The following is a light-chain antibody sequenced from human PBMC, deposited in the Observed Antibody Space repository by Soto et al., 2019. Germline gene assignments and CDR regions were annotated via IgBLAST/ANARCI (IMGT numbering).Light chain of an antibody. CDR3: TSYTSTSTPYV. J-gene: IGLJ1*01. Sequence: QSALNQPASVSGSPGQSITISCAGTSSDVGRYTYVSWYQQHPGKAPKLIIYDVYNRPSGVSNRFSGSKSGNTASLTISGLQAEDEADYYCTSYTSTSTPYVFGGGTKVTVL. CDR2: DVY. V-gene: IGLV2-14*01. CDR1: SSDVGRYTY.